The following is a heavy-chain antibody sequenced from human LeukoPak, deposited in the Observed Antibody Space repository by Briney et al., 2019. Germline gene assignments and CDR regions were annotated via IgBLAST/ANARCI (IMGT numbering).Heavy chain of an antibody. CDR3: ARDLRAGKEYFQH. CDR2: IYYSGST. V-gene: IGHV4-31*03. D-gene: IGHD6-19*01. J-gene: IGHJ1*01. CDR1: GGSISSGGYY. Sequence: SQTLSLTCTVSGGSISSGGYYWSWIRQHPGKGLEWIGYIYYSGSTYYNPSLKSRVTISVDTSKNQFSLKLSSVTAADTAEYYCARDLRAGKEYFQHWGQGTLVTVSS.